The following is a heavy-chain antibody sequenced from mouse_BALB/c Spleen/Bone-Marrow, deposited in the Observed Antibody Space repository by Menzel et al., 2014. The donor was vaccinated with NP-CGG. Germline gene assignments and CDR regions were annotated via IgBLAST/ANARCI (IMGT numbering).Heavy chain of an antibody. Sequence: VQLQQSGPGLLAPSQSLSITCTVSGFSLTSYGVHWVRQPPGKGLEWLGVIWAGGSTNYNSALMSRLSISKDNSKSQVFLKMNSLQTDDTAMYYCARDYYGSQYYFDYWGQGTTLTVSS. CDR1: GFSLTSYG. D-gene: IGHD1-1*01. J-gene: IGHJ2*01. CDR3: ARDYYGSQYYFDY. CDR2: IWAGGST. V-gene: IGHV2-9*02.